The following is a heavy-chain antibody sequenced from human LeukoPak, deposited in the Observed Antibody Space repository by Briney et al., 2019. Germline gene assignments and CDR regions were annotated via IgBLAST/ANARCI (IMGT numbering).Heavy chain of an antibody. V-gene: IGHV4-31*03. CDR3: ARVDSSSSYYYGMDV. D-gene: IGHD6-6*01. Sequence: SQTLSLTCTVSGGSISSGGYYWSWIRQHPGKGLEWIGYIYYSGSTYYNPSLKSRVTISVDTSKNQFSLKLSSVTAADTAVYYCARVDSSSSYYYGMDVGGQGTTVTVSS. CDR1: GGSISSGGYY. CDR2: IYYSGST. J-gene: IGHJ6*02.